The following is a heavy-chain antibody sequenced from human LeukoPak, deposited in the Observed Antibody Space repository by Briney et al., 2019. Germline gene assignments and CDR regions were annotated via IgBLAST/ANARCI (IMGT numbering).Heavy chain of an antibody. D-gene: IGHD3-3*01. CDR1: GFTFSSYW. CDR3: ARDLSAPTSYDFWSGYYGDAFDI. Sequence: GGSLRLSCAASGFTFSSYWMTWVRQAPGKGLEWAASIKQDGSEKYYVDSVKGRFTISRDNAKNSLYLQMNSLRAEDTAVYYCARDLSAPTSYDFWSGYYGDAFDIWGQGTMVTVSS. CDR2: IKQDGSEK. J-gene: IGHJ3*02. V-gene: IGHV3-7*01.